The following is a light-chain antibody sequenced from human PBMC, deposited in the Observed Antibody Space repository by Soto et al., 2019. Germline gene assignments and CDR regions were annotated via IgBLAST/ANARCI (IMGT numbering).Light chain of an antibody. CDR3: HQDYTLPLT. J-gene: IGKJ4*01. Sequence: EIVMTQSPATLSLSPGERVTLSCRASQSISNTYLSWYQQKPGQAPRLLIYGASTRATGVPARFSGSGSGTDFTLTISGLPPEDFAVYYCHQDYTLPLTFGGGTKVEIK. CDR1: QSISNTY. CDR2: GAS. V-gene: IGKV3D-7*01.